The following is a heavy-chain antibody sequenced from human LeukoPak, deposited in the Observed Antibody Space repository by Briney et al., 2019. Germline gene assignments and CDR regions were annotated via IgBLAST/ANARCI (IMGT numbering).Heavy chain of an antibody. Sequence: ASVKVSYKASGYTFTGYYMHWVRQAPGQGLEWMGWINPNSGGTNYAQKFQGRVTMTRDTSISTAYMELSRLRSDDTAVYYCAREVGDCSGGSCYSHYYYYYMDVWGKGTTVTVSS. D-gene: IGHD2-15*01. J-gene: IGHJ6*03. CDR3: AREVGDCSGGSCYSHYYYYYMDV. CDR1: GYTFTGYY. CDR2: INPNSGGT. V-gene: IGHV1-2*02.